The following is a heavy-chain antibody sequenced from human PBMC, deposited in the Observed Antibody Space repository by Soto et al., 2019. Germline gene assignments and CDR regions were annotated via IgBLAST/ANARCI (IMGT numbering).Heavy chain of an antibody. CDR3: ARDQRVYIGSYYDDYYYGMDV. J-gene: IGHJ6*02. Sequence: SETLSLTCTVSGGSISSYYWSWIRQPPGKGLEWIGYIYYSGSTNYNPSLKSRVTLSVDTSKNQFSLKLSSVTAADTAVYYCARDQRVYIGSYYDDYYYGMDVWGQGTTVTVSS. CDR1: GGSISSYY. CDR2: IYYSGST. V-gene: IGHV4-59*01. D-gene: IGHD1-26*01.